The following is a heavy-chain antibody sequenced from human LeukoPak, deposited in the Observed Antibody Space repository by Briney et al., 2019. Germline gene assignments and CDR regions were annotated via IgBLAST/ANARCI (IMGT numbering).Heavy chain of an antibody. D-gene: IGHD3-3*01. Sequence: ASVKVSCKASGYTFISHGITWVRQAPGQGLEWMGWISTYSGNTHYAQKFQGRVTLTKDTSTTTAYLELRSLRSDDTAVHYCARDLAVLGVVFTSYMDVWGQGTPVTVSS. V-gene: IGHV1-18*01. CDR2: ISTYSGNT. CDR1: GYTFISHG. CDR3: ARDLAVLGVVFTSYMDV. J-gene: IGHJ6*03.